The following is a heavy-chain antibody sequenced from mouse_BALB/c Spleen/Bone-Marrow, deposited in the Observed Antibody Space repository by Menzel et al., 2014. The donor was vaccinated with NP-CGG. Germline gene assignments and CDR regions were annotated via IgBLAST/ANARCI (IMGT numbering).Heavy chain of an antibody. D-gene: IGHD2-1*01. J-gene: IGHJ2*01. V-gene: IGHV14-3*02. CDR2: IYPGDGST. Sequence: EVQLVESGAELVKPRASVELSCTASGFNIKDTYMHWVKQRPGQGLEWIGWIYPGDGSTKYNEKFKGKATLTVDKSSSTAYMQLSSPTSEDSEVYYCTGYGNYFDYWGQGTTLTVSS. CDR3: TGYGNYFDY. CDR1: GFNIKDTY.